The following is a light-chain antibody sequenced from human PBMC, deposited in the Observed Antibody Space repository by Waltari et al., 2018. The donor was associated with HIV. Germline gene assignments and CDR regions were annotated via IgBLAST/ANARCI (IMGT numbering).Light chain of an antibody. CDR1: SLRSYY. CDR3: NSRDSSAKHHWV. Sequence: SSELTQDPAVSVALVQTVRITCQGYSLRSYYATSLYQQKPGQAPVLVIYGKNNRPSGIPDRFSGSSSGNTASLTITGAQAEDEADYYCNSRDSSAKHHWVFGGGTKLTVL. J-gene: IGLJ3*02. V-gene: IGLV3-19*01. CDR2: GKN.